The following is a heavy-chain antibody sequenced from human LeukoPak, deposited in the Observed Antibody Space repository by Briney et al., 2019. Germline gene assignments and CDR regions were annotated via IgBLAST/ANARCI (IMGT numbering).Heavy chain of an antibody. CDR3: ARGCSSTSCSIYYYYGMDV. J-gene: IGHJ6*02. V-gene: IGHV4-30-4*01. CDR1: GGSISSGDYY. CDR2: IYYSGST. D-gene: IGHD2-2*01. Sequence: SETLSLTCTVSGGSISSGDYYWSWIRQPPGKGLEWIGYIYYSGSTYYNPSLKSRVTISVDRSKNQFSLKLSSVTAADTAVYYCARGCSSTSCSIYYYYGMDVWGQGTTVTVSS.